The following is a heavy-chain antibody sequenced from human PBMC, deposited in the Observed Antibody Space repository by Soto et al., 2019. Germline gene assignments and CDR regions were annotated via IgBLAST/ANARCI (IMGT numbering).Heavy chain of an antibody. J-gene: IGHJ4*02. CDR3: ARDIEYSSSSVDY. D-gene: IGHD6-6*01. Sequence: EVQLVESGGGLVKPGGSLRLSCAASGFTFSSYSMTWVRQAPGKGREWVSSISSSSSYIYYADSVKGRFTISRDNAKNSLYLQMNSLRAEDTAVYYCARDIEYSSSSVDYWGQGTLVTVSS. CDR1: GFTFSSYS. CDR2: ISSSSSYI. V-gene: IGHV3-21*01.